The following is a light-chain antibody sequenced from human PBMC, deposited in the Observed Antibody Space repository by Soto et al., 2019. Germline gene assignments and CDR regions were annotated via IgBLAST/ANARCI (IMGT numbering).Light chain of an antibody. CDR1: QSISSY. J-gene: IGKJ1*01. V-gene: IGKV1-39*01. CDR2: SAS. Sequence: DIQMTQSPSSLSASVGDRVTITCRASQSISSYLNWYQQKPGKAPNLVIYSASSLQSGVPSRFSGSGFGTDFTLTISSLQPEDFATYYCQQSYTTAWTFGQGTKVDI. CDR3: QQSYTTAWT.